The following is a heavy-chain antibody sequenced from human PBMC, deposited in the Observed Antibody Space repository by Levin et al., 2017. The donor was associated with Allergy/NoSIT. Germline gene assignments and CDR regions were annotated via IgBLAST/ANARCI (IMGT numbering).Heavy chain of an antibody. J-gene: IGHJ3*01. D-gene: IGHD2-2*01. CDR1: GFTFSSYA. CDR2: ISGSGGST. CDR3: AKVWNRASDIVVVPAAIQV. V-gene: IGHV3-23*01. Sequence: GGSLRLSCAASGFTFSSYAMTWVRQAPGKGLEWVSVISGSGGSTYYADSVKGRFTISRDNSKNTLYLQVNSLRAEDTAVYYCAKVWNRASDIVVVPAAIQVWGQGTMVTVSS.